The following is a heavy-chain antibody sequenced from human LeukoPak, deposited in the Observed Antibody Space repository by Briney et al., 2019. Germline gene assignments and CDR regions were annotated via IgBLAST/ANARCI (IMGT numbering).Heavy chain of an antibody. J-gene: IGHJ4*02. V-gene: IGHV3-23*01. CDR3: ARASDSSGYYDY. CDR2: TSTSGGSA. CDR1: GFTFSNNA. D-gene: IGHD3-22*01. Sequence: GGSLRLSCAASGFTFSNNAMSWVRQAPGKGLEWVSATSTSGGSAYYADSVKGRFTISRDNSKNTLYLQMNSLRAEDTAVYYCARASDSSGYYDYWGQGTLVTVSS.